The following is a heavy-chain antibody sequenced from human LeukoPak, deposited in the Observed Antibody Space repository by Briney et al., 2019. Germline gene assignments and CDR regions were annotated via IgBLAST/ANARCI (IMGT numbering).Heavy chain of an antibody. CDR3: ARGVYIAAAQYGY. V-gene: IGHV4-59*01. J-gene: IGHJ4*02. Sequence: SETLSLTCTVSGGSISSYYWSWIRQPPGKGLEWVGYIYYSGTTNYNPSLKSRVTVSVDTSKNQFSLKLSSVTAADTAVYYCARGVYIAAAQYGYWGQGTLVTVSS. CDR1: GGSISSYY. D-gene: IGHD6-13*01. CDR2: IYYSGTT.